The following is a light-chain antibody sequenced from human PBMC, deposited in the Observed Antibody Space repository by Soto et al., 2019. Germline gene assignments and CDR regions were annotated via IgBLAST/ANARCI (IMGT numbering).Light chain of an antibody. CDR1: QSISNN. Sequence: DIQMTQSPSSLSASVGDRVTITCRASQSISNNLNWYQQKLGKAPKILIYGASSLQSGVPSRFSGSGSGTDFTLTISNLQPEDFATYYCQHYYNIPRTFGQGTKVEIK. J-gene: IGKJ1*01. CDR3: QHYYNIPRT. V-gene: IGKV1-39*01. CDR2: GAS.